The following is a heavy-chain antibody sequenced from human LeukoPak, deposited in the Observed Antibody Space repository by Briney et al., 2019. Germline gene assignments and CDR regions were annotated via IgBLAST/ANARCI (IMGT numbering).Heavy chain of an antibody. CDR3: ARARVPLTDVDAFDI. CDR2: IYHSGST. V-gene: IGHV4-38-2*02. Sequence: PSETLSLTCTVSGYSISSGYYWGWIRQPPGKGLEWIGSIYHSGSTYYNPSLKSRVTISVDTSKNQFSLKLSSVTAADTAVYYCARARVPLTDVDAFDIWGQGTMVTVSS. D-gene: IGHD3-16*02. J-gene: IGHJ3*02. CDR1: GYSISSGYY.